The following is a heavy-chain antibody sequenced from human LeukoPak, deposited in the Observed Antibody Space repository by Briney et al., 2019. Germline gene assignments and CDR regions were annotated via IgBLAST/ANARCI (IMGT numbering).Heavy chain of an antibody. CDR3: ARDLGGSGSYYYYYYGMDV. J-gene: IGHJ6*02. V-gene: IGHV3-30-3*01. CDR2: ISYDGSNK. D-gene: IGHD3-10*01. Sequence: GGSLRLSCAASGFTFSSYAMHWVRQAPGKGLEWVAVISYDGSNKYYADSVKGRFTISGDNSKNTLYLQMNSLRAEDTAVYYCARDLGGSGSYYYYYYGMDVWGQGTTVTVSS. CDR1: GFTFSSYA.